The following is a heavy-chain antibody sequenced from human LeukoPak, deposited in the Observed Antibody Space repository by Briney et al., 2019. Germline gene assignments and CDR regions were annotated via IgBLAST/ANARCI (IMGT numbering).Heavy chain of an antibody. Sequence: GGSLRLSCAASGFPFSSYAVSWVRQAPGKGLEWVSGISDSGAGTYYADSAKGRFTISRDNSKNTLYSQMHSLRADDTAIYYCAKAAWELSPLNYFDNWGQGTLVTASS. CDR2: ISDSGAGT. CDR3: AKAAWELSPLNYFDN. J-gene: IGHJ4*02. CDR1: GFPFSSYA. V-gene: IGHV3-23*01. D-gene: IGHD1-26*01.